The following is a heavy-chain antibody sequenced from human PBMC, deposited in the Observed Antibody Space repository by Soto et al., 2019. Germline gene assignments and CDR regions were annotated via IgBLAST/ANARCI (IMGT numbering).Heavy chain of an antibody. J-gene: IGHJ6*03. V-gene: IGHV3-66*01. CDR3: ARDSLLGPPNYYYYYRAV. CDR2: IYSGGST. CDR1: GFTVSSNY. D-gene: IGHD3-3*02. Sequence: EVQLVESGGGLVQPGGSLRLSCAASGFTVSSNYMSWVRQAPGKGLEWVSVIYSGGSTYYADSVKGRFTISSDNSKNMLYLQMNRLRAEDTAVYYCARDSLLGPPNYYYYYRAVWGKGTTVTVSS.